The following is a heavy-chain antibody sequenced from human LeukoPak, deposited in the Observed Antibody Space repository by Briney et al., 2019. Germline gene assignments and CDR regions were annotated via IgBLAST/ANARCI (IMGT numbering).Heavy chain of an antibody. CDR2: IYYRGST. Sequence: PSETLSLTCTVSGGSISCYYWSWIRQTPGKGLEWIGYIYYRGSTNYNPSLKSRVTISVDTSKNQFSLKLSSVTAADTAVYYCARRGDTAMDPFDYWGQGTLVTVSS. CDR1: GGSISCYY. V-gene: IGHV4-59*08. CDR3: ARRGDTAMDPFDY. J-gene: IGHJ4*02. D-gene: IGHD5-18*01.